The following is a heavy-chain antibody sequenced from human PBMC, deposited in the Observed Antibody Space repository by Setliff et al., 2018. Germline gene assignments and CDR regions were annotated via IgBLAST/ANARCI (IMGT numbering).Heavy chain of an antibody. D-gene: IGHD3-3*01. CDR2: IYTDGST. CDR1: GDSISRAKYY. V-gene: IGHV4-61*02. J-gene: IGHJ6*03. CDR3: ARVTGFSYMDV. Sequence: SETLSLTCTVSGDSISRAKYYWSWIRQSAGKGLECIGRIYTDGSTKYNPSLSSRVTLLIDTAKNQISLRLSSVTAADTAVYFCARVTGFSYMDVWGKGTTVTVSS.